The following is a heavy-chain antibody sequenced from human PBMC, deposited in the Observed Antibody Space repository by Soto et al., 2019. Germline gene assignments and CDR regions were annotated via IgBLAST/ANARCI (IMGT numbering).Heavy chain of an antibody. D-gene: IGHD5-18*01. CDR2: ISYDGSNK. V-gene: IGHV3-30*18. J-gene: IGHJ6*02. CDR3: AKNWKDTAMDLYSYGMEV. CDR1: GFTFSSYG. Sequence: GGSLRLSCAASGFTFSSYGMHWVRQAPGKGLEWVAVISYDGSNKYYADSVKGRFTISRDNSKNTLYLQMNSLRAEDTAVYYCAKNWKDTAMDLYSYGMEVWGQGTSVTVSS.